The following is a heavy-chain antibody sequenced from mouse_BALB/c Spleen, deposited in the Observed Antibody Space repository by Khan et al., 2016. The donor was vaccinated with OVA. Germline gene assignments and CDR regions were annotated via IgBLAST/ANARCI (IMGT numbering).Heavy chain of an antibody. CDR1: GYTFTSYV. V-gene: IGHV1S136*01. CDR3: LRSLFYYGSAYEGFAY. J-gene: IGHJ3*01. D-gene: IGHD1-1*01. Sequence: EVQLQESGPELVKPGASVKMSCKASGYTFTSYVMHWVKQKPRQGLEWIGYISPNNDGSKYNEKFRGKATLTSDKSSSTAYMELNSLTSEDCAFYYCLRSLFYYGSAYEGFAYWGQGTLVTVSA. CDR2: ISPNNDGS.